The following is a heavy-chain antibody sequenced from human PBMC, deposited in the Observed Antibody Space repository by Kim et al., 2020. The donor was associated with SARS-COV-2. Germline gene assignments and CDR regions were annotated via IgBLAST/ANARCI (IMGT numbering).Heavy chain of an antibody. CDR3: ARGIPPSSSWYFGREYYFDY. D-gene: IGHD6-13*01. V-gene: IGHV4-4*02. CDR2: IYHSGST. J-gene: IGHJ4*02. CDR1: GGSISSSNW. Sequence: SETLSLTCAVSGGSISSSNWWSWVRQPPGKGLEWIGEIYHSGSTNYNPSLKSRVTISVDKSKNQFSLKLSSVTAADTAVYYCARGIPPSSSWYFGREYYFDYWGQGTLVTVSS.